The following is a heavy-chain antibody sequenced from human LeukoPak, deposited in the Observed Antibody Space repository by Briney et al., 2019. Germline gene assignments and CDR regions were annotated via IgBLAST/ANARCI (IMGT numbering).Heavy chain of an antibody. D-gene: IGHD2-15*01. CDR1: GFTFTTYW. CDR3: TRRCSGASCQKYGMDV. CDR2: ISGDANTV. J-gene: IGHJ6*02. Sequence: PGGSLRLSCAASGFTFTTYWMHWVRQVPGKGLVWVSRISGDANTVNYADSVKGRITISRDNAKNTLYLQLNSLRAEDTAVYYCTRRCSGASCQKYGMDVWGQGTAVTVSS. V-gene: IGHV3-74*01.